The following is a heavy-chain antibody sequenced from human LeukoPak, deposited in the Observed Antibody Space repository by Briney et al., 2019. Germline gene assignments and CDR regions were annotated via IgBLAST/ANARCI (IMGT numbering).Heavy chain of an antibody. J-gene: IGHJ4*02. D-gene: IGHD3-22*01. CDR3: ARNFGGGDSSGPYY. Sequence: GGSLRLSCAASGFTFSSYGMSWVRQAPGKWLEWVSAINWNGGSTGYADSVKGRFTISRDNAKNSLYLQMNSLRAEDTALYYCARNFGGGDSSGPYYWGQGTLVTVSS. CDR1: GFTFSSYG. CDR2: INWNGGST. V-gene: IGHV3-20*04.